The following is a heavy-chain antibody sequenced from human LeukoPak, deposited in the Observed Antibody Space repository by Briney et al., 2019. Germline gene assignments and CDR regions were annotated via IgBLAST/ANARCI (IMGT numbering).Heavy chain of an antibody. CDR1: RITFTYW. CDR3: ASGFSDDFWSGHF. D-gene: IGHD3-3*01. V-gene: IGHV3-7*01. J-gene: IGHJ4*02. CDR2: IKQDGSEK. Sequence: GGSLRLSCAASRITFTYWMSWVRQAPGKGLEWVANIKQDGSEKYYVDSVKGRFTISRDNAKKSLFLQMNSLRAQDTAVYYCASGFSDDFWSGHFWGQGTLVTVSS.